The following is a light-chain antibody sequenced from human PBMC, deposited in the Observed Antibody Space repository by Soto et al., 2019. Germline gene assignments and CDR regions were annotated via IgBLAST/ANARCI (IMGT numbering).Light chain of an antibody. CDR1: HSVGSS. CDR2: DAS. CDR3: QQRSNWPLT. J-gene: IGKJ4*01. V-gene: IGKV3-11*01. Sequence: EIVLTQSPASLSLSPGERATLSCRASHSVGSSLGWYQQRPGQAPRRLIYDASNRATGIPARFSGSGSGTDFTLTISSLEPEDFAVYYCQQRSNWPLTFGGGTKVEIK.